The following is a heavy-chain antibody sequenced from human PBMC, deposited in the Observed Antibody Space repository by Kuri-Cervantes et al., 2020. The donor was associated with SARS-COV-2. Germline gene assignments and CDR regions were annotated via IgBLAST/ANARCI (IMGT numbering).Heavy chain of an antibody. Sequence: SETLSLTCTVSGGSISSYYWSWIRQPAGKGLEWIGYIYYSGSTNYNPSLNSRVTISVDTSKNHFSLKLGSVTGADTGVYYCARQRFLGYMDVWGKGTTVTVSS. CDR3: ARQRFLGYMDV. CDR2: IYYSGST. CDR1: GGSISSYY. J-gene: IGHJ6*03. D-gene: IGHD3-3*01. V-gene: IGHV4-59*08.